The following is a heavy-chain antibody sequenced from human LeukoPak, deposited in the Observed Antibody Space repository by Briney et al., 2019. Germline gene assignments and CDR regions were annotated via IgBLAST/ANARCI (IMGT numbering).Heavy chain of an antibody. CDR2: IGTSSTTI. Sequence: GGSLRLSCAASGFTFSSYTMNWVRQPPGKGLEWVSNIGTSSTTIYYADSVKGRFTISRDNARNSLYLQMNSLRADDTAVYYCARFAAGGSYYYYMDVWGKGTTVTVSS. J-gene: IGHJ6*03. V-gene: IGHV3-48*01. D-gene: IGHD6-25*01. CDR3: ARFAAGGSYYYYMDV. CDR1: GFTFSSYT.